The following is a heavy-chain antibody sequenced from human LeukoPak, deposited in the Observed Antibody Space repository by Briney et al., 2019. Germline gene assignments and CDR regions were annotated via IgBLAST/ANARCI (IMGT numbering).Heavy chain of an antibody. V-gene: IGHV1-18*01. CDR1: GYTFTSYG. CDR3: ARDRGTYYYDSSGYHFDY. D-gene: IGHD3-22*01. J-gene: IGHJ4*02. Sequence: GASVKVSCKASGYTFTSYGISWVRQAPGQGLEWMGWISVYNGNTNYAQKLQGRVTMTTDTSTSTAYMELRSLRSDDTAVYYCARDRGTYYYDSSGYHFDYWGQGTLVTVSS. CDR2: ISVYNGNT.